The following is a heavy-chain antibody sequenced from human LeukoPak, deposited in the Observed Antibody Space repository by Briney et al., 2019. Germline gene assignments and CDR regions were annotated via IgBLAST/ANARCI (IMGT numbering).Heavy chain of an antibody. D-gene: IGHD3-10*01. CDR3: ARDGDYGTGSYYRGCIDS. V-gene: IGHV1-2*02. CDR1: GYSXTAFY. Sequence: ASVKVFCKTSGYSXTAFYIHWVRQAPGQGLEWMGWIHPRRGDTNYAQKFQGRVTMTRDTSISTAYLDLSSLRSDDTAVYYCARDGDYGTGSYYRGCIDSWGQGTPVTVSP. J-gene: IGHJ4*02. CDR2: IHPRRGDT.